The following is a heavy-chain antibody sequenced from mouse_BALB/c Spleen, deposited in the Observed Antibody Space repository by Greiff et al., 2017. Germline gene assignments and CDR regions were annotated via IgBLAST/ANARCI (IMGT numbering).Heavy chain of an antibody. CDR3: AREVTTVVAPYAMDY. CDR2: ISSGGST. D-gene: IGHD1-1*01. Sequence: EVQGVESGGGLVQPGGSLKLSCAASGFTFSSYTMSWVRQTPEKRLEWVASISSGGSTYYPDSVKGRFTISRDNARNILYLQMSSLRSEDTAMYYCAREVTTVVAPYAMDYWGQGTSVTVSS. CDR1: GFTFSSYT. J-gene: IGHJ4*01. V-gene: IGHV5-6-5*01.